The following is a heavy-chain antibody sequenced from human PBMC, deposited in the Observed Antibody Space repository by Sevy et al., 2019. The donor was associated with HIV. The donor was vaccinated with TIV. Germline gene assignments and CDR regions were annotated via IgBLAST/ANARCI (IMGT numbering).Heavy chain of an antibody. CDR1: GGSFSGYY. CDR2: INHSGST. J-gene: IGHJ3*02. CDR3: ARHCGGTSCSHAFDI. V-gene: IGHV4-34*01. D-gene: IGHD2-2*01. Sequence: LLQLRSLSLTCAVYGGSFSGYYWSWIRQPPGKGLEWIGEINHSGSTNYNPSLKSRVTISVDTSKNQFSLKLSSVTAADTAVYYCARHCGGTSCSHAFDIWGQGTMVTVSS.